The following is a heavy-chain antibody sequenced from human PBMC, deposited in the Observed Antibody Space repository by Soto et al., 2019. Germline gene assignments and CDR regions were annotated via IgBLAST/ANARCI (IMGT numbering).Heavy chain of an antibody. J-gene: IGHJ4*02. CDR1: GFTFSHYA. D-gene: IGHD1-1*01. Sequence: QVQLVESGGGVVLPGRSLRLSCAASGFTFSHYALHWVRQAPGRGLQWVAMISFDETDKAYADSVKGRFTISRDNSKNTLFLQMNSLSAEDTAVYYCVSLRRDAYNKRDPFDHGGQGTLVTVSS. V-gene: IGHV3-30-3*01. CDR2: ISFDETDK. CDR3: VSLRRDAYNKRDPFDH.